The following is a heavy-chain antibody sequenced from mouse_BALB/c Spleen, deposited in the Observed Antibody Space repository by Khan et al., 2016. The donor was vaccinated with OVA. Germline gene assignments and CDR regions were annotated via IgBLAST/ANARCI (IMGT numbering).Heavy chain of an antibody. CDR1: GFTFSDYY. D-gene: IGHD2-3*01. CDR3: AREGDDGGLAY. Sequence: EVELVESGGGLVQPGGSLKLSCATSGFTFSDYYMYWVRQTPEKRLEWVAYLSNRGTTTYYPDTVRGRFTISRDTAKNTLYLQRSRLKSEDTAMYYGAREGDDGGLAYWGQGTLGTVSA. V-gene: IGHV5-12*02. J-gene: IGHJ3*01. CDR2: LSNRGTTT.